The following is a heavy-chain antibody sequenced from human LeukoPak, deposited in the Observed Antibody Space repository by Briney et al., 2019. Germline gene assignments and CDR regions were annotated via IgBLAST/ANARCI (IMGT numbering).Heavy chain of an antibody. CDR1: GFAFTTYA. Sequence: GGSLRLSCAASGFAFTTYAMHWVRQAPGRGLEWVAVISYDGSNKYYADSVKGRYTISRDNSKNTLYLQMNSLRAEDTAVYYCTNLHDYWGQGTLVTVSS. CDR3: TNLHDY. CDR2: ISYDGSNK. V-gene: IGHV3-30*18. J-gene: IGHJ4*02.